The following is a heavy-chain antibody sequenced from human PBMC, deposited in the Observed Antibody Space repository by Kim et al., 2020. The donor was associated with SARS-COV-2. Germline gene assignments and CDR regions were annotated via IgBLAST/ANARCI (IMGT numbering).Heavy chain of an antibody. D-gene: IGHD6-6*01. Sequence: GGSLRLSCAASGFTFSNYWMSWVRQAPGKGLEWVANIKQDGSEKYYVDSVKGRFTISRDNAKKSLYLQMNSLRVEDTAVYYCARDDGGSSSRYYGLDVWGQGTTVTVSS. J-gene: IGHJ6*02. CDR2: IKQDGSEK. CDR1: GFTFSNYW. CDR3: ARDDGGSSSRYYGLDV. V-gene: IGHV3-7*03.